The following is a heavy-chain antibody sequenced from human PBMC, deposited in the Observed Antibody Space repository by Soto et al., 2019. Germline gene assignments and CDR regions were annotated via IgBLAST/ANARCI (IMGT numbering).Heavy chain of an antibody. CDR2: INHSGRT. V-gene: IGHV4-34*01. Sequence: SETLSLTCAVYGGSFSGYYWSWIRQPPGKGLEWIGEINHSGRTNYNPSLKSRVTISVDTSKNQFSLKLSSVTAADTAVYYCHEDGYNSHFDYWGQGTLVTVSS. CDR3: HEDGYNSHFDY. D-gene: IGHD5-12*01. CDR1: GGSFSGYY. J-gene: IGHJ4*02.